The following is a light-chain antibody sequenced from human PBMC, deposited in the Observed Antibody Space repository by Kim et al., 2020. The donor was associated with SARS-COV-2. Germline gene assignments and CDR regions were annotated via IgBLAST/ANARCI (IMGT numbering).Light chain of an antibody. CDR2: GKN. CDR1: SLRSYY. Sequence: SSELTQDPAVSVALGQTVRITCQGDSLRSYYASWYQQKPGQAPVLVIHGKNNRPSGIPDRFSGSSSGNTASLTITGAQAEDEADYYCNSRDSSGNHNWVFGGGTQLTVL. CDR3: NSRDSSGNHNWV. V-gene: IGLV3-19*01. J-gene: IGLJ3*02.